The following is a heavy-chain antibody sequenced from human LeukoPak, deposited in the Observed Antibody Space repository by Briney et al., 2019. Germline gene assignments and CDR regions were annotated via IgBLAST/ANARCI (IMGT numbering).Heavy chain of an antibody. Sequence: GGSLRLSCAASGFTFSDYYMTWIRQAPGKGLEWVSYISSSGSTIYYADSLKGRFTISRDNAKNSLYLQMNSLRAEDTAVYFCARDPSYYTGSGFDIWGQGTMVSVSS. D-gene: IGHD1-26*01. CDR3: ARDPSYYTGSGFDI. CDR2: ISSSGSTI. V-gene: IGHV3-11*01. J-gene: IGHJ3*02. CDR1: GFTFSDYY.